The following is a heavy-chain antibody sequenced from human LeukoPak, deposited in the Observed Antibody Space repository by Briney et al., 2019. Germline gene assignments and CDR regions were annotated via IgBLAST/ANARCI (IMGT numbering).Heavy chain of an antibody. CDR2: VRSDGGSE. D-gene: IGHD2-2*01. J-gene: IGHJ4*02. CDR1: GITLSSHS. V-gene: IGHV3-30*02. Sequence: PGGSLRLSCAASGITLSSHSMNWVRQAPGKGLEWVAFVRSDGGSEYYADSVKGRFSISRDNSKRTVDLQMNSLRLEDTAIYYCAKDRYSTSSTFTINPFDYWGQGILVTVSS. CDR3: AKDRYSTSSTFTINPFDY.